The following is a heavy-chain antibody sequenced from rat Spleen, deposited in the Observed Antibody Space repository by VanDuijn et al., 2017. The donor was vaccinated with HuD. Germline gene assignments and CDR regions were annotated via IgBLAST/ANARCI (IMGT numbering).Heavy chain of an antibody. Sequence: EVQLQESGPGLVKPSQSLSLTCSVTGYSITSSYRWNWIRKFPGNKLEWMGYINSAGSTNYNPSLKSRISLTRDTSKNQFFLQVNSVSTEDTATYYCTRPYLDYPGPHYFDYWGQGVMVTVSS. CDR2: INSAGST. D-gene: IGHD1-4*01. CDR3: TRPYLDYPGPHYFDY. V-gene: IGHV3-3*01. J-gene: IGHJ2*01. CDR1: GYSITSSYR.